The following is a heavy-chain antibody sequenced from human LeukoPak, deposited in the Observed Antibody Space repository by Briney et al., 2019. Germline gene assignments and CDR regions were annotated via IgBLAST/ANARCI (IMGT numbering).Heavy chain of an antibody. Sequence: ASVKVSCKASGYTFTSYYMHWVRQAPRQGLEWMGKINPSGGSTSYAQKFQGRVTMTRDTSTSTVYMELSSLRSEDTAVYYCALQGSSSGGTRVTTYFDYWGQGTLVTVSS. CDR2: INPSGGST. CDR1: GYTFTSYY. D-gene: IGHD6-6*01. CDR3: ALQGSSSGGTRVTTYFDY. J-gene: IGHJ4*02. V-gene: IGHV1-46*01.